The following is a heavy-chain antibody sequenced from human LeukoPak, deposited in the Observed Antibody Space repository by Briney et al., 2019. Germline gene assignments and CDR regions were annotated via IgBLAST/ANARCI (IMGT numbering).Heavy chain of an antibody. J-gene: IGHJ4*02. CDR1: GDSMSGYS. V-gene: IGHV4-4*07. D-gene: IGHD2-21*02. CDR2: IYSSGFT. Sequence: PSETLSLTCTISGDSMSGYSWSWLRQPAGKELEWIGRIYSSGFTEYNLSLDGRVTMSIETSKNQFSLMLDSETAADTATYYCARVHIVTGAYFDSWGQGALVTVSS. CDR3: ARVHIVTGAYFDS.